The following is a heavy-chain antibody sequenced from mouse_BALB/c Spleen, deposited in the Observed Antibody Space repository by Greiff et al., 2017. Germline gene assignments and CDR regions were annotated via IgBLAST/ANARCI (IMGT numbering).Heavy chain of an antibody. D-gene: IGHD2-4*01. CDR3: ARSRDYDEAMDY. Sequence: QVQLQQSGADLARPGTSVTVSCTASGYAFTNYFLEWVKQRPGKGLEWIGVINTGSGGTNYNEKFKGKATLTADKSSSTAYMQLSSLTSDDSAVYFCARSRDYDEAMDYWGQGTSVTVSS. CDR2: INTGSGGT. J-gene: IGHJ4*01. V-gene: IGHV1-54*01. CDR1: GYAFTNYF.